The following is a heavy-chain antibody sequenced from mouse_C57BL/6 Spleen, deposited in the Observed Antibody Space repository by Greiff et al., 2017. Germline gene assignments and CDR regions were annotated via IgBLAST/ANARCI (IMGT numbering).Heavy chain of an antibody. CDR3: ARGDSAFDY. J-gene: IGHJ2*01. V-gene: IGHV3-6*01. CDR1: GYSITSGYY. Sequence: EVKLVESGPGLVKPSQSLSLTCSVTGYSITSGYYWNWIRQFPGNKLEWMGYISYDGSNNYNPSLKNRISITRDTSKNQFFLKLNSVTTEDTATYYCARGDSAFDYWGQGTTLTVSS. CDR2: ISYDGSN.